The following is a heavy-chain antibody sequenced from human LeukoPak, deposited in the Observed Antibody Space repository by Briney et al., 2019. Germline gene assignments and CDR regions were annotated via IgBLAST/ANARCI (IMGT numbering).Heavy chain of an antibody. CDR2: INSDGSST. Sequence: PGGSLRLSCAASGFTFSSYWMHWVRQAPGKGLVWVSRINSDGSSTFYADSVKGRFTISRDNAKNTLYLQMNSLRGEDTAVYYCARNDYGATTDAFDIWGQGTMVTVSS. CDR3: ARNDYGATTDAFDI. D-gene: IGHD4-17*01. CDR1: GFTFSSYW. V-gene: IGHV3-74*01. J-gene: IGHJ3*02.